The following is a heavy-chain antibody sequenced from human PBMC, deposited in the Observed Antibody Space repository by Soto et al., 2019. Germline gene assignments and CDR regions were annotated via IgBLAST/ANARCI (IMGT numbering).Heavy chain of an antibody. Sequence: QVQLVESGGGVVQPGGSLRLSCVASGFTFSSFSLHWVRQAPGKGLEWLALISYDGSSKYNADSVKGRFTISRENSNNTLYFQLSSLRPEDTAVYYCARTTAVAGTPDSDYWGQGALVTVSS. CDR1: GFTFSSFS. CDR3: ARTTAVAGTPDSDY. V-gene: IGHV3-30-3*01. D-gene: IGHD6-19*01. J-gene: IGHJ4*02. CDR2: ISYDGSSK.